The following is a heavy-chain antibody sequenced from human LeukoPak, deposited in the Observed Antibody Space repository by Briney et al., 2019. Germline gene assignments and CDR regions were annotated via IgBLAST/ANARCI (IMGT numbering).Heavy chain of an antibody. CDR2: ISSSSSTI. Sequence: GGSLRLSCAASGFTFSSYSMNWVRQAPGKGLEWVSYISSSSSTIYYADSVKGRFTISRDNAKNSLYLQMNSLRDEDTAVYYCARVGGYDILTAYFRAFDIWGQGTMVTVSS. CDR1: GFTFSSYS. CDR3: ARVGGYDILTAYFRAFDI. D-gene: IGHD3-9*01. J-gene: IGHJ3*02. V-gene: IGHV3-48*02.